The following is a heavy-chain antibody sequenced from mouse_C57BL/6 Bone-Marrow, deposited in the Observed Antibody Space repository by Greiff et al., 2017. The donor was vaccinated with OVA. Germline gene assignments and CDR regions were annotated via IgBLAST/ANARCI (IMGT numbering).Heavy chain of an antibody. V-gene: IGHV14-4*01. D-gene: IGHD1-1*01. J-gene: IGHJ2*01. Sequence: EVKLMESGAELVRPGASVKLSCTASGFNIKDDYMHWVKQRPEQGLEWIGWIDPENGDTEYASKFQGKATITADTSSNTAYLQLSSLTSEDTAVYYCTLLLRSDYWGQGTTLTVSS. CDR3: TLLLRSDY. CDR1: GFNIKDDY. CDR2: IDPENGDT.